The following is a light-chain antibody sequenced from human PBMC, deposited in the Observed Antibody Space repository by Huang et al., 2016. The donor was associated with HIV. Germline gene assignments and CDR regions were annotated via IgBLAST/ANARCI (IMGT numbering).Light chain of an antibody. CDR2: AAS. CDR3: QQTYNVPRT. V-gene: IGKV1-39*01. CDR1: QTVDMY. Sequence: DIQMTQSPSSLSASIGDRVTMSCRASQTVDMYLKWYSQTPGRAPKLLIYAASNLQSDVPSRFSGTGSGTNFTLTISSLQPEDFVIYFCQQTYNVPRTFGQGTALEIK. J-gene: IGKJ2*01.